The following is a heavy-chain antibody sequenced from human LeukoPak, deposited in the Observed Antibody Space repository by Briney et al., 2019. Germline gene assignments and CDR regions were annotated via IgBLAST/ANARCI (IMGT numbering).Heavy chain of an antibody. CDR1: GGSISSSSYY. J-gene: IGHJ4*02. D-gene: IGHD1-1*01. CDR2: IYYSGST. Sequence: SETLSLTCTVSGGSISSSSYYCGWIRQPPGRGLEWIVSIYYSGSTYYNPSLKSRVTISVYTSKNQFSLRLSSVTAADTAVYYCARLRNGFTGNYWGQGTLVTVSS. V-gene: IGHV4-39*01. CDR3: ARLRNGFTGNY.